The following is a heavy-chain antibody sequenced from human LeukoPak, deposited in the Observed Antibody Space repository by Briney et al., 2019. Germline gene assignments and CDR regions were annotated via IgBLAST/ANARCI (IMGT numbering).Heavy chain of an antibody. Sequence: QPGGSLRLSCAASGFSFSVYEMHWVRQAPGKGLEWVAFIRYDGSNKYYADSVKGRFTISRDNSKNTLYLQMNSLRAEDTAVYYCAKDWFYGDLRGYFDYWGQGTLVTVSS. CDR2: IRYDGSNK. V-gene: IGHV3-30*02. J-gene: IGHJ4*02. D-gene: IGHD4-17*01. CDR1: GFSFSVYE. CDR3: AKDWFYGDLRGYFDY.